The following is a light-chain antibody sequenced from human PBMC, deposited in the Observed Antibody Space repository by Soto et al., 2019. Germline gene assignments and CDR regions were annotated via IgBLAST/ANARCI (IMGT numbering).Light chain of an antibody. J-gene: IGLJ3*02. CDR2: DVS. Sequence: QSALTQSASVSGSPGQSITISCTGTSSDVGGYNYVSWYQQHPGKAPKLIIYDVSNRPSGVSTRFSGSKSGNTASLTISGLQAEDEADYSCSSYTSTNYWVFGGGPKLTVL. V-gene: IGLV2-14*01. CDR1: SSDVGGYNY. CDR3: SSYTSTNYWV.